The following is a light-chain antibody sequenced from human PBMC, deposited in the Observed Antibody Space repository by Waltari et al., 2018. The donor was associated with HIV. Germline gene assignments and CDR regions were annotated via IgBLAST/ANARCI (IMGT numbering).Light chain of an antibody. Sequence: EVVLTQSPGTLALSRGERATLSCRASQTVRSSYIAWYQQKPGQAPRLLIYGASSRATGIPDRFSGSVSGTDFTLTISRLEPEDFAVYYCQQRGRSPRYTFGQGTKLEIK. CDR1: QTVRSSY. J-gene: IGKJ2*01. CDR2: GAS. V-gene: IGKV3-20*01. CDR3: QQRGRSPRYT.